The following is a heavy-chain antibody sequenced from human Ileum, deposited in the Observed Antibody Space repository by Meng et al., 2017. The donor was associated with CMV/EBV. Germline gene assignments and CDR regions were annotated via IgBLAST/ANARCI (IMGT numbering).Heavy chain of an antibody. CDR3: ARAYYHSSGYYYGL. CDR2: INPNSGGT. Sequence: ASVKVSCKASGYTFTGYYMHWVRQAPGQGLEWMGWINPNSGGTNYAQKFQGRVTMTRDTSISTAYMELSSLRSDDTAVYYCARAYYHSSGYYYGLWGQGTLVTVSS. J-gene: IGHJ4*02. CDR1: GYTFTGYY. V-gene: IGHV1-2*02. D-gene: IGHD3-22*01.